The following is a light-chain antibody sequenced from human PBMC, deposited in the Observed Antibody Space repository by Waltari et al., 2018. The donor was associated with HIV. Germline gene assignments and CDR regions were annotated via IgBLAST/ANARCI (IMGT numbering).Light chain of an antibody. CDR1: SSDVGRYEY. J-gene: IGLJ2*01. V-gene: IGLV2-8*01. CDR2: EVT. Sequence: QSALTQPPSASGSLGQSVTISCTGSSSDVGRYEYVSWYQQHPGKAPKLQSFEVTKRPAGVPDRFSGSKSGNTASLSVSGLQAEDEAEYSCSSYAGINPVIFGGGTTLTV. CDR3: SSYAGINPVI.